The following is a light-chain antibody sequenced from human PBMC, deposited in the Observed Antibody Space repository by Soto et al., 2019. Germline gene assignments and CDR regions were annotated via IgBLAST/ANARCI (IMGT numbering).Light chain of an antibody. CDR3: QQRSNWPPYT. CDR2: DAS. Sequence: EIVLTQSPATLSLSPGERATLSCRASQSVSSYLAWYQQKPGQAPRLLIYDASNRTTSIPARFSGSGSGTHFTLTISSLEPEDFAVYYCQQRSNWPPYTFGQGTKLEIK. J-gene: IGKJ2*01. V-gene: IGKV3-11*01. CDR1: QSVSSY.